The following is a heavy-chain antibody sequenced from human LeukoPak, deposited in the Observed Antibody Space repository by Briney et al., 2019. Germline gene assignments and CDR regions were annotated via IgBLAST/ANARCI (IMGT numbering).Heavy chain of an antibody. CDR2: ISGSGGST. CDR3: ARDLLDCGGPKCSDY. J-gene: IGHJ4*02. V-gene: IGHV3-23*01. Sequence: GGSLRLSCAASGFTFSSYAMSWVRQAPGKGLEWVSAISGSGGSTYYADSVKGQFTISRDNSKNTVHLQMSSLRTEDTAVYYCARDLLDCGGPKCSDYGGQGTLVTVSS. D-gene: IGHD2-21*01. CDR1: GFTFSSYA.